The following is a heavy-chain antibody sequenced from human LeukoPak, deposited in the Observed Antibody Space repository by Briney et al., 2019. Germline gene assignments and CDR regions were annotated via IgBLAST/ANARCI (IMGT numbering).Heavy chain of an antibody. V-gene: IGHV3-23*01. CDR3: AKASWVSSTDAVQ. CDR1: GLSFSSFA. D-gene: IGHD3-16*01. CDR2: IRGNGGT. J-gene: IGHJ4*02. Sequence: PGGSLRLSCAASGLSFSSFAMSWVRQGPARGLEWVSSIRGNGGTFYADSVKGRFTLSSDSSRNTVYFQLNNLRVEDTAIYYCAKASWVSSTDAVQWGQGTPVTVSS.